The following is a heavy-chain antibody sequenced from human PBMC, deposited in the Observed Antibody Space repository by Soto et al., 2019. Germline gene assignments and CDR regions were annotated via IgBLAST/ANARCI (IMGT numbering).Heavy chain of an antibody. J-gene: IGHJ3*01. V-gene: IGHV3-21*01. CDR1: GFTFCTYS. CDR3: ARDARRQRGALPDAFDV. CDR2: ISSTRSYI. D-gene: IGHD3-10*01. Sequence: EVQLVESGGGLVKPGGSLRLSCAASGFTFCTYSKNWIRQARGKGLEWVSSISSTRSYIYYADSVKGRFTISRDNAKNSLYLQMNSLRAEDTAVYYCARDARRQRGALPDAFDVWGQGTTVTVSS.